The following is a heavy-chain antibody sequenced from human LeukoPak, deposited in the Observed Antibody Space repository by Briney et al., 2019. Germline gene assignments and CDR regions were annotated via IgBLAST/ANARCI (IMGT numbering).Heavy chain of an antibody. CDR1: GSTFSSYG. D-gene: IGHD1-26*01. V-gene: IGHV3-30*18. CDR2: ISYDGSNK. Sequence: GGSLRLSCAASGSTFSSYGMHWVRQAPGKGLEWVAVISYDGSNKYYADSVKGRFTISRDNSKNTLYLQMNSLRAEDTAVCYCAKGILPYYYYGMDVWGKGTTVTVSS. J-gene: IGHJ6*04. CDR3: AKGILPYYYYGMDV.